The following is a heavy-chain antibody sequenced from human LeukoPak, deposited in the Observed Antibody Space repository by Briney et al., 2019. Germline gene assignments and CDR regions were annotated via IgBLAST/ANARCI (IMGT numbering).Heavy chain of an antibody. CDR1: GFPFSSYG. Sequence: PGGSLRLSCAASGFPFSSYGMHWVRQAPGKGLEWVAFIRYDGSNKYYADSVKGRFTISRDNAKNSLYLQMNSLRAEDTAVYYCARGTGSYYGYFQPWGQGTLVTVSS. J-gene: IGHJ1*01. V-gene: IGHV3-30*02. D-gene: IGHD1-26*01. CDR3: ARGTGSYYGYFQP. CDR2: IRYDGSNK.